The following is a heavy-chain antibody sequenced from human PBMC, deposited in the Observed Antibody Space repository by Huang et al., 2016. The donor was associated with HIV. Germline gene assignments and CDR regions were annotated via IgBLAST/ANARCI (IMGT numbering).Heavy chain of an antibody. CDR3: ATLPPVNYGRSGGRVRDY. CDR2: MNPNNGNT. Sequence: QVQLVQSGAEVKKTGASVKVSCKASGYTFSNYDINWVRQAPGQGLEWRGWMNPNNGNTGYALKFQGRVTMTRSTSISTAYMELSRLRFEDTAGYYCATLPPVNYGRSGGRVRDYWGQGSLVTVSS. CDR1: GYTFSNYD. J-gene: IGHJ4*02. D-gene: IGHD2-15*01. V-gene: IGHV1-8*01.